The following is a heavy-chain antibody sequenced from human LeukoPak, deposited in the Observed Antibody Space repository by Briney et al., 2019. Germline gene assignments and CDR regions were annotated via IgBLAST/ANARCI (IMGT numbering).Heavy chain of an antibody. CDR1: GFTFSSYG. V-gene: IGHV3-30*18. D-gene: IGHD3-9*01. J-gene: IGHJ1*01. Sequence: GGSLRLSCAASGFTFSSYGMHWVRQAPGKGLEWVALISTDGGNKYYADSVKGRFTISRDNSKNTLYLQMNSLRPEDTAVFYCAKDRIERWLPEHWGQGTLVTVSS. CDR2: ISTDGGNK. CDR3: AKDRIERWLPEH.